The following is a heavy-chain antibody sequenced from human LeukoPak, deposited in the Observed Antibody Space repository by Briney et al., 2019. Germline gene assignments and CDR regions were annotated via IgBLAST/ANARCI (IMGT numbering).Heavy chain of an antibody. Sequence: ASVKVSCKASGYTFTGYYMHWVRQAPGQGLEWMGWINPNSGGTNYAQKFQGRVTMTRDTSISTAYMELSRLRSDDTAVYYCARDVVMVTYWFDPWGQGTLVTVSS. V-gene: IGHV1-2*02. CDR3: ARDVVMVTYWFDP. CDR1: GYTFTGYY. J-gene: IGHJ5*02. D-gene: IGHD5-18*01. CDR2: INPNSGGT.